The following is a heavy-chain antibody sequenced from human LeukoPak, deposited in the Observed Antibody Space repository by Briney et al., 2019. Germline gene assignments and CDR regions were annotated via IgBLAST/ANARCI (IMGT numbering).Heavy chain of an antibody. CDR2: ISYDGSNK. V-gene: IGHV3-30-3*01. CDR3: ARDGSWGSQPQNWFDP. Sequence: GRSLRLSCAASGFTFSSYAMHWVRQAPGKGLEWVAVISYDGSNKYYADSVKGRFTISRDNSKNTLYLQMNSLRAEDTAVYYCARDGSWGSQPQNWFDPWGQGTLVTVSS. D-gene: IGHD2-15*01. CDR1: GFTFSSYA. J-gene: IGHJ5*02.